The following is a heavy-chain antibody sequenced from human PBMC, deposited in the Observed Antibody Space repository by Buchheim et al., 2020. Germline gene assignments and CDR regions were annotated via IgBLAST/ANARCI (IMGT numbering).Heavy chain of an antibody. J-gene: IGHJ6*02. D-gene: IGHD3-10*01. V-gene: IGHV1-2*04. CDR2: INPNSGGT. Sequence: QVQLVQSGAEVKKPGASVKVSCKASGYTFTGYYMHWVRQAPGQGLEWMGWINPNSGGTNYAQKFQGWVTMTRDTSIGTAYMELSRLRSDDTAVYYCARDRITMVRGVSYYYYGMDVWGQGTT. CDR1: GYTFTGYY. CDR3: ARDRITMVRGVSYYYYGMDV.